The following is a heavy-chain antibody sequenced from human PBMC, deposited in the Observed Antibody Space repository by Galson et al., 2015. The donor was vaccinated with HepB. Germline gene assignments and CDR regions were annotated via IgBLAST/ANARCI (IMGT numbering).Heavy chain of an antibody. Sequence: SLRLSCAASGFAISGFWMSWVRQAPGKGLEWVANIRPDGMTKYYVDSVKGRFTISRDNAKNSLYLQVNYLGAEDTAAYYCARQGVGSTGGGDAFDIWGQGTMVTVSS. CDR3: ARQGVGSTGGGDAFDI. J-gene: IGHJ3*02. CDR1: GFAISGFW. V-gene: IGHV3-7*01. D-gene: IGHD1-26*01. CDR2: IRPDGMTK.